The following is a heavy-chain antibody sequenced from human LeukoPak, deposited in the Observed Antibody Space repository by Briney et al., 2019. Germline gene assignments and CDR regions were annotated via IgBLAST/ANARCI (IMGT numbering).Heavy chain of an antibody. CDR2: INHSGST. V-gene: IGHV4-34*01. Sequence: GSLRLSCAASGFTFSDYYMSWIRQPPGKGLEWIGEINHSGSTNYNPSLKSRVTISVDTSENQFSLKLSSVTAADTAVYYCARVGKQLWLRVRYFDYWGQGTLVTVSS. CDR1: GFTFSDYY. J-gene: IGHJ4*02. D-gene: IGHD5-18*01. CDR3: ARVGKQLWLRVRYFDY.